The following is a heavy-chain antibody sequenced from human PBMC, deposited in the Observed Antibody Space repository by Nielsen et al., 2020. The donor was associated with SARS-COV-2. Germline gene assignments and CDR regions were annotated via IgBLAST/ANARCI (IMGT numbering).Heavy chain of an antibody. V-gene: IGHV3-13*04. CDR2: TGTTGDT. J-gene: IGHJ5*02. CDR3: ARVVGNWFDP. CDR1: GFTFSSYD. D-gene: IGHD2-21*01. Sequence: GGSLRLSCVASGFTFSSYDMHWVRQATGRGLEWVSGTGTTGDTVYRDSVKGRFTISREDAKNSFYLQMNSLRAEDTAVYHCARVVGNWFDPWGQGTLVTVSS.